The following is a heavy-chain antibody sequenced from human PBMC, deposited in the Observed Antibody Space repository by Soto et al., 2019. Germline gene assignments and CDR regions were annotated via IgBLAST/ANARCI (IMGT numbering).Heavy chain of an antibody. D-gene: IGHD1-1*01. CDR3: AREPATAKPEGVDF. CDR2: INPNSGGT. Sequence: ASVKVSCKASGYTFSDYYIHWVRQAPGQGLEWMGWINPNSGGTKYAPKFQGGVTMTRDTSITTAYMELSRLRSGDTAVYYCAREPATAKPEGVDFWGQGALVTVSS. CDR1: GYTFSDYY. J-gene: IGHJ4*02. V-gene: IGHV1-2*02.